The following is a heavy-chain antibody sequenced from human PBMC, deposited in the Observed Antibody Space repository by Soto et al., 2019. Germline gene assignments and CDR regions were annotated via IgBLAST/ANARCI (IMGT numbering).Heavy chain of an antibody. V-gene: IGHV1-69*13. CDR2: IIPIFGTA. CDR1: GGTFSSYA. CDR3: ASDYGGKGYFDP. Sequence: GASVKVSCKXSGGTFSSYAISWVRQAPGQGLEWMGGIIPIFGTANYAQKFQGRVTITADESTSTAYMELSSLRSEDTAVYYCASDYGGKGYFDPWGQGTLVTVSS. D-gene: IGHD4-17*01. J-gene: IGHJ4*02.